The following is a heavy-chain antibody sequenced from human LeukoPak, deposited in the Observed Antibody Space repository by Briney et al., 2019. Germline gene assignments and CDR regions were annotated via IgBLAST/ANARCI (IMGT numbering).Heavy chain of an antibody. Sequence: PGGSLRLSCAASGFTFSSAWMHWVRQAPGTGLVWVSRITDDATTTYADSVRGRFTISRDNAKNILYLQMNSLRVKDTAVYYCVRDRVGPDYWGQGTLVTVSS. CDR3: VRDRVGPDY. CDR1: GFTFSSAW. CDR2: ITDDATT. J-gene: IGHJ4*02. D-gene: IGHD1-26*01. V-gene: IGHV3-74*03.